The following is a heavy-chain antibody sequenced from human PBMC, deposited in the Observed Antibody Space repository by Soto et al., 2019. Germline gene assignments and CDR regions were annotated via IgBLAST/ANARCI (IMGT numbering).Heavy chain of an antibody. J-gene: IGHJ5*02. CDR2: TSAYNGNT. CDR1: GYTFTSYG. CDR3: ARASRRADIVVVVAARPYLTWFDP. V-gene: IGHV1-18*01. D-gene: IGHD2-15*01. Sequence: ASVKVSCKASGYTFTSYGISWVRQAPGQGLEWMGWTSAYNGNTNYAQKLQGRVTMTTDTSTSTAYMELRSLRSDDTAVYYCARASRRADIVVVVAARPYLTWFDPWGQGTLVTVSS.